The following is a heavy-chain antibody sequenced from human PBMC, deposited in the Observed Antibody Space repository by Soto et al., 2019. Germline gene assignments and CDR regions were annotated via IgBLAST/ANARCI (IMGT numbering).Heavy chain of an antibody. J-gene: IGHJ4*02. V-gene: IGHV4-59*01. Sequence: SETLSLTCNVSGASISNYFWNWIRQSPGKGLEWIGYIYYSGSTYYNPSLKSRVTISVDTSKRQFSLKLSSVTAADTAVYYCAASGSRGLFEHWAQGTLVIVSS. CDR3: AASGSRGLFEH. D-gene: IGHD3-10*01. CDR1: GASISNYF. CDR2: IYYSGST.